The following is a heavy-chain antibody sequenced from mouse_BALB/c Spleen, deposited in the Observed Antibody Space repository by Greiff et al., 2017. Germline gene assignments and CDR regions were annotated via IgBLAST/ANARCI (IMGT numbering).Heavy chain of an antibody. CDR3: VRSPLEFAY. CDR2: IWTGGGT. J-gene: IGHJ3*01. V-gene: IGHV2-9-2*01. CDR1: GFSLTSYD. D-gene: IGHD6-1*01. Sequence: VQRVESGPGLVAPSQSLSITCTVSGFSLTSYDISWIRQPPGKGLEWLGVIWTGGGTNYNSAFMSRLSISKDNSKSQVFLKMNSLQTDDTAIYYCVRSPLEFAYWGQGTLVTVSA.